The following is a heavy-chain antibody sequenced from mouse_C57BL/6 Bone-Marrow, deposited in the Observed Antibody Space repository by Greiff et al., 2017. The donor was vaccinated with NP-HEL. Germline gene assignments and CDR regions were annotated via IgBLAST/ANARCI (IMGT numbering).Heavy chain of an antibody. CDR1: GYTFTNYW. J-gene: IGHJ1*03. V-gene: IGHV1-63*01. CDR2: IYPGGGYT. CDR3: ARGVRLDWYFDV. Sequence: QVQLKESGAELVRPGTSVKMSCKASGYTFTNYWIGWAKQRPGHGLERIGDIYPGGGYTNSNEKFKGKATLTADKSSSTAYMQFSSLTSEDSAIYYCARGVRLDWYFDVWGTGTTVTVSS. D-gene: IGHD2-14*01.